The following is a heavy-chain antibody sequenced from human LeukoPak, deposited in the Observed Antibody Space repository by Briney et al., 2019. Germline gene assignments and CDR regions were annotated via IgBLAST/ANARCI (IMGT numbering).Heavy chain of an antibody. CDR3: ASLLR. J-gene: IGHJ4*02. CDR2: IRNKANSYTT. Sequence: PGGSLRLSCAASGFTFSDYYMSWIRQAPGKGLEWVGRIRNKANSYTTEYAASVKGRFTISRDDSKDSVYLQMNSLKTEDTAVYYCASLLRWGQGTLVTVSS. CDR1: GFTFSDYY. V-gene: IGHV3-72*01. D-gene: IGHD3-22*01.